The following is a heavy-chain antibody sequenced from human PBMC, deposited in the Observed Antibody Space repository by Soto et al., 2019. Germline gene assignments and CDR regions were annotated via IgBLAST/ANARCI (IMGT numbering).Heavy chain of an antibody. CDR2: IYSGGST. D-gene: IGHD3-22*01. J-gene: IGHJ1*01. Sequence: GGSLILSCAAAGFTVSSNYMSWVRQAPGKGLEWVSVIYSGGSTYYADSVKGRFTISRDNSKNTLYLQMNSLRAEDTAVYYCARDRVESGYPEYFQHWGQGTLVTVSS. CDR1: GFTVSSNY. V-gene: IGHV3-53*01. CDR3: ARDRVESGYPEYFQH.